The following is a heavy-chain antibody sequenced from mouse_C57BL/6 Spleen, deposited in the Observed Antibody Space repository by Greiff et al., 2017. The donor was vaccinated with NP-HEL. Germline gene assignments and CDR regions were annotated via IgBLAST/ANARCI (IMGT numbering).Heavy chain of an antibody. CDR2: INPNNGGT. V-gene: IGHV1-22*01. D-gene: IGHD1-1*01. CDR1: GYTFTDYN. Sequence: EVQLQQSGPELVKPGASVKMSCKASGYTFTDYNMHWVKQSPGKSLEWIGYINPNNGGTSYNQKFKGKATLTVNKSSSTAYMELRSLTSEDSAVYYCARAYYYGSSYGYFEVWGTGATVTVST. CDR3: ARAYYYGSSYGYFEV. J-gene: IGHJ1*03.